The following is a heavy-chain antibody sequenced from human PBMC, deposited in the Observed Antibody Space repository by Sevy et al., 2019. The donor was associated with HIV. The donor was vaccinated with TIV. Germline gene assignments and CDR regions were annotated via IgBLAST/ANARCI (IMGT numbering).Heavy chain of an antibody. Sequence: ASVKVSCKASGGTFSSYAISWVRQAHGQGLEWMGGIIPIFGTANYAQKFQGRVTITADESTSTAYMELSSLRSEDTAVYYCASTGYYYDSSGSYYYYYGMDVWGQGTTVTVSS. D-gene: IGHD3-22*01. J-gene: IGHJ6*02. CDR3: ASTGYYYDSSGSYYYYYGMDV. CDR1: GGTFSSYA. CDR2: IIPIFGTA. V-gene: IGHV1-69*13.